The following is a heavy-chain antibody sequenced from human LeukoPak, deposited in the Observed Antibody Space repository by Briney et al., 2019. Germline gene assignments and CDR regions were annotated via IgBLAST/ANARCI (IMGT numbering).Heavy chain of an antibody. CDR3: ARVDDSSGYYYYYFDY. CDR2: INHSGST. Sequence: PSETLSLTCAVYGGSFSGYYWSWIRQPPGKGLEWIGEINHSGSTNYNSSLKSRVTISVDTSKNQFSLKLSSVTAADTAVYYCARVDDSSGYYYYYFDYWGQGTLVTVSS. CDR1: GGSFSGYY. V-gene: IGHV4-34*01. D-gene: IGHD3-22*01. J-gene: IGHJ4*02.